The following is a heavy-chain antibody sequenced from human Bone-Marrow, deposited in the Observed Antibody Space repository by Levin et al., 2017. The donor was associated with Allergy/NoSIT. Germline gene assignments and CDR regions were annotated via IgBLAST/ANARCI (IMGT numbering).Heavy chain of an antibody. V-gene: IGHV1-69*04. CDR1: GGTFSSYA. Sequence: KISCQACGGTFSSYAISWVRQAPGQGLEWMGRIIPILGIANYAQKFQGRVTITADKSTSTAYMELSSLRSEDTAVYYCARESLGYCSSTSCPLSGWYFDLWGRGTLVTVSS. J-gene: IGHJ2*01. CDR2: IIPILGIA. CDR3: ARESLGYCSSTSCPLSGWYFDL. D-gene: IGHD2-2*01.